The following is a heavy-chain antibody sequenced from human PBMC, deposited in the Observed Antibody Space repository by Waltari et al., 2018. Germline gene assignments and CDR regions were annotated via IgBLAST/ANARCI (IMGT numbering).Heavy chain of an antibody. V-gene: IGHV3-21*01. CDR1: GFTFISYS. CDR2: ISSSSSYI. J-gene: IGHJ4*02. D-gene: IGHD3-22*01. CDR3: ASLRVGGTYYYDSSGYYAY. Sequence: EVQLVESGGGLVKPGGSLRLSCAASGFTFISYSMHWVRQAPGKGLEWVSSISSSSSYIYYEDSVKGRFTISRDNAKNSLYLQMNSLRAEDTAVYYCASLRVGGTYYYDSSGYYAYWGQGTLVTVSS.